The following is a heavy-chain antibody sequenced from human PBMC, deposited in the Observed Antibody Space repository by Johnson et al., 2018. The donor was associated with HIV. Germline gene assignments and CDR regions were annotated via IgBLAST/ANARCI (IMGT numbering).Heavy chain of an antibody. CDR2: IWYDASNK. CDR1: GFTFSSYG. J-gene: IGHJ3*02. CDR3: AIPLGVPTDDDAFDI. V-gene: IGHV3-33*01. D-gene: IGHD2-2*01. Sequence: QVQLVESGGGVVQPGRSLRLSCAASGFTFSSYGMHWVRQAPGKGLEWVAVIWYDASNKYYADSVKGRFTISRDNSKNTLYLQMNSLRAEDTAVYYCAIPLGVPTDDDAFDIWGQGTMVTVSS.